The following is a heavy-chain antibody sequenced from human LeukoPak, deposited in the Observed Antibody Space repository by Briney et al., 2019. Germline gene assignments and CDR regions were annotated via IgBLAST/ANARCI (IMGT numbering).Heavy chain of an antibody. V-gene: IGHV4-39*07. Sequence: SETLSLTCTVSGGSISSSSYYWGWIRQPPGKGLEWIRSIYYSGSTYYNPSLKSRVTISVDTSKNQFSLKLSSVTAADTAVYYCARDRVTPSSIAARRGWFDPWGQGTLVTVSS. CDR3: ARDRVTPSSIAARRGWFDP. J-gene: IGHJ5*02. CDR2: IYYSGST. D-gene: IGHD6-6*01. CDR1: GGSISSSSYY.